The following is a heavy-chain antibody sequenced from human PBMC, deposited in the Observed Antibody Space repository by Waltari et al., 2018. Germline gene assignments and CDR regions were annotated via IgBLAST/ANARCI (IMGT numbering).Heavy chain of an antibody. CDR3: GRIAVGDEGGYFQC. D-gene: IGHD4-17*01. CDR1: GGSISTNYN. J-gene: IGHJ1*01. Sequence: QLQLQESGPGLVKPSETLSLTCTVSGGSISTNYNWGWIRQPPGKGLEGMGNMQYSGSTFYNPALEGRVTISLDTWKNQFSRRLSAVGAADTAVYFCGRIAVGDEGGYFQCWGQGTLVTVSA. V-gene: IGHV4-39*01. CDR2: MQYSGST.